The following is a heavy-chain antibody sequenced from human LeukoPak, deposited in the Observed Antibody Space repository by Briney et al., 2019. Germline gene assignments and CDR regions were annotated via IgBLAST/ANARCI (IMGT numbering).Heavy chain of an antibody. CDR3: ARRAGAYSHPYDY. V-gene: IGHV3-53*01. D-gene: IGHD4/OR15-4a*01. CDR2: IYSGGST. CDR1: GGSISSSSYY. Sequence: ETLSLTCTVSGGSISSSSYYWGWIRQPPGKGLEWVSFIYSGGSTHYSDSVKGRFTISRDNSKNTLYLQMNSLRAEDTAVYYCARRAGAYSHPYDYWGQGTLVTVSS. J-gene: IGHJ4*02.